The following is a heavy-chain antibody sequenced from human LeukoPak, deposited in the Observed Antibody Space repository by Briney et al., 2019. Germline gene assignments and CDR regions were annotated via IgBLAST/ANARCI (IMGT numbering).Heavy chain of an antibody. CDR1: GYNFNTYW. CDR3: ASKFLYYYDSSGYWDWFDP. J-gene: IGHJ5*02. D-gene: IGHD3-22*01. V-gene: IGHV1-69*05. CDR2: IIPIFGTA. Sequence: KISCQGSGYNFNTYWIGWVRQMPGKGLEWMGGIIPIFGTANYAQKFQGRVTITTDESTSTAYMELSSLRSEDTAVYYCASKFLYYYDSSGYWDWFDPWGQGTLVTVSS.